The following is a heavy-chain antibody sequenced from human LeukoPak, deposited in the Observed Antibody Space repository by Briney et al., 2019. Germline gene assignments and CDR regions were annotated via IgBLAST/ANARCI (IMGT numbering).Heavy chain of an antibody. V-gene: IGHV1-69*05. J-gene: IGHJ4*02. CDR3: ARFGSSYYDSSGYFMSFDY. D-gene: IGHD3-22*01. CDR1: GGTFSSYA. CDR2: IIPIFGTA. Sequence: SVKVSCKASGGTFSSYAISWVRQAPGQGLEWMGGIIPIFGTANYAQKFRGRVTITTDESTSTAYMELSSLRSEDTAVYYCARFGSSYYDSSGYFMSFDYWGQGTLVTVSS.